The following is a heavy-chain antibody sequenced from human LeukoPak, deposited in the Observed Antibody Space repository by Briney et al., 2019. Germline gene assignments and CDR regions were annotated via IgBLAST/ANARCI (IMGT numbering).Heavy chain of an antibody. V-gene: IGHV3-30*02. CDR3: AKDPGYLVRFDY. Sequence: GGSLRLSCAASRYTFSSYGMHWVRQAPGEGLEWVAYIQYDGSNEQYADSVKGRFSISRDNSKNTLYLQMNRLRAEDTAVYYCAKDPGYLVRFDYWGQGALVTVSS. CDR2: IQYDGSNE. CDR1: RYTFSSYG. J-gene: IGHJ4*02. D-gene: IGHD3-10*02.